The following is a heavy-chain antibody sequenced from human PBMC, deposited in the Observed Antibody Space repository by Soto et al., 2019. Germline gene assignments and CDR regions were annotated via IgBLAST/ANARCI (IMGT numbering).Heavy chain of an antibody. D-gene: IGHD5-12*01. J-gene: IGHJ6*02. V-gene: IGHV1-69*01. CDR1: GGTFSSYA. Sequence: QVQLVQSGAEVKKPGSSVKVSCKASGGTFSSYAISWVRQAPGQGLEWMGGIIPIFGTANYAQKFQGRVTITADESTSTAYMALSSLRSEDTAVYYCASRSTGGYGRRGLRYYYGMDVWGQGPTVTVSS. CDR2: IIPIFGTA. CDR3: ASRSTGGYGRRGLRYYYGMDV.